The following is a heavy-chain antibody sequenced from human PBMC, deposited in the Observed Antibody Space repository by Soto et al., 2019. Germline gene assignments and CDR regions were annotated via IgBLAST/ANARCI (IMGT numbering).Heavy chain of an antibody. CDR2: IHHSGTT. CDR1: GGSISSTNW. V-gene: IGHV4-4*02. CDR3: ARVRQYCSGTSCYLDP. Sequence: SETLSLTCGVSGGSISSTNWWHWVRQPPGKGLEWIGEIHHSGTTNYNPSLKSRVAISVDKSKNQFSLKVNSVTAADTAVYYCARVRQYCSGTSCYLDPWGQGTLVTSPQ. J-gene: IGHJ5*02. D-gene: IGHD2-2*01.